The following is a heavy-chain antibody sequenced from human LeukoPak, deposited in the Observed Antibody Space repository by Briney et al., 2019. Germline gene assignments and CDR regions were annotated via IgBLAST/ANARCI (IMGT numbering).Heavy chain of an antibody. V-gene: IGHV3-53*01. D-gene: IGHD3-22*01. CDR2: IYSGGSR. Sequence: GGSLRLSCAASGFTVSSNYMSWVRQAPGKGLEWGSVIYSGGSRYYADSVKGRFTISRDNSKNTLYLQMNSLRAEDTAVYYCARDLTRYYDSSGYYLWGQGTLVTVSS. CDR1: GFTVSSNY. CDR3: ARDLTRYYDSSGYYL. J-gene: IGHJ4*02.